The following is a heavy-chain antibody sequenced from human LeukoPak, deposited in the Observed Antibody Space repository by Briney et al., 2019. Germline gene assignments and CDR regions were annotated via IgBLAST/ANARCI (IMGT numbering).Heavy chain of an antibody. J-gene: IGHJ6*02. Sequence: GSSVKVSCKASGYTFTGYYMHWVRQAPGQELEGMGWINPNSGGTNYAQKFKGRVTMTRDTSISTAYMELSRLRSDDTAVYYCARNYIAAAGPTYYGMDVWGQGTTVTVSS. D-gene: IGHD6-13*01. CDR2: INPNSGGT. CDR1: GYTFTGYY. CDR3: ARNYIAAAGPTYYGMDV. V-gene: IGHV1-2*02.